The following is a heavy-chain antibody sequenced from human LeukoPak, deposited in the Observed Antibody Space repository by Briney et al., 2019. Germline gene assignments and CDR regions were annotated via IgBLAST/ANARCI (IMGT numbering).Heavy chain of an antibody. V-gene: IGHV3-30*04. CDR2: ISYDGSSK. CDR1: GFTFSSYA. CDR3: ARELTGSVPYYFDY. J-gene: IGHJ4*02. D-gene: IGHD2-8*01. Sequence: GGSLRLSCAASGFTFSSYAMHWVRQAPDQGLEWVAVISYDGSSKHYADSVRGRFTISRDNAKSTLYLQMSSLRPEDTGVYSCARELTGSVPYYFDYWGQGTLVTVSS.